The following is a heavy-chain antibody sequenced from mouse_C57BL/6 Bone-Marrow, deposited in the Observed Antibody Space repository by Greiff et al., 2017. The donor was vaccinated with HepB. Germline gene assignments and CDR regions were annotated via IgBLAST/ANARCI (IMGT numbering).Heavy chain of an antibody. V-gene: IGHV1-81*01. Sequence: QVHVKQSGAELARPGASVKLSCKASGYTFTSYGISWVKQRTGQGLEWIGEIYPRSGNTYYNEKFKGKATLTADKSSSTAYMELRSLTSEDSAVYFCAREVDGPYYFDYWGQGTTLTVSS. D-gene: IGHD1-1*02. J-gene: IGHJ2*01. CDR3: AREVDGPYYFDY. CDR1: GYTFTSYG. CDR2: IYPRSGNT.